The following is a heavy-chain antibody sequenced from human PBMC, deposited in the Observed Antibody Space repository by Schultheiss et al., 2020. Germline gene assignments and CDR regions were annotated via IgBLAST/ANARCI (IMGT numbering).Heavy chain of an antibody. J-gene: IGHJ6*03. CDR2: INPNSGGT. CDR1: GYTFTGYY. V-gene: IGHV1-2*02. CDR3: ARGGSGSYYDPLDPVYYYYYMDV. Sequence: ASVKVSCKASGYTFTGYYMHWVRQAPGQGLEWMGWINPNSGGTNYAQKFQGRVTMTRDTSISTAYMELSRLRSDDTAVYYCARGGSGSYYDPLDPVYYYYYMDVWGKGTTVTVSS. D-gene: IGHD3-10*01.